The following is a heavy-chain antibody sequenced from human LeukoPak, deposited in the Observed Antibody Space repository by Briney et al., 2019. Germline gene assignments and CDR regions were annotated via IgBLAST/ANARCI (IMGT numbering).Heavy chain of an antibody. Sequence: GGSLRLSCAASGFTFSSYAMSWVRQAPGKGLEWVSSISGSNSYIYYADSVKGRFTISRDNAKNSLYLQMNSLRAEDTAVYYCARVGGTLYDPADDAFDIWGQGTMVTVSS. CDR1: GFTFSSYA. CDR3: ARVGGTLYDPADDAFDI. CDR2: ISGSNSYI. D-gene: IGHD2-2*02. J-gene: IGHJ3*02. V-gene: IGHV3-21*01.